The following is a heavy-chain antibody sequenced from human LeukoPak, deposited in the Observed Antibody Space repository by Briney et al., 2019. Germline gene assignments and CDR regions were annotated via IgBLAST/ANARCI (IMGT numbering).Heavy chain of an antibody. J-gene: IGHJ4*02. CDR2: IYHSGST. D-gene: IGHD3-22*01. CDR1: AYSISSGYY. CDR3: ARRSYYDSSGYYQLGGYYFDY. V-gene: IGHV4-38-2*01. Sequence: PSETLSLTCAVPAYSISSGYYWGWIRQPPGKGLEWIGSIYHSGSTYYNPSLKSRVTISVDTSKNQFSLKLSSVTAADTAVYYCARRSYYDSSGYYQLGGYYFDYWGQGTLVTVSS.